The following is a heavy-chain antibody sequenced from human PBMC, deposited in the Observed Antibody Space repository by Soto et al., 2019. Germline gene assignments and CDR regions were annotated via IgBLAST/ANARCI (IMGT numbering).Heavy chain of an antibody. D-gene: IGHD3-22*01. J-gene: IGHJ3*02. CDR2: IYSSENT. CDR1: GDSVSTNSYS. V-gene: IGHV4-39*07. Sequence: PSETLSLTCTVSGDSVSTNSYSWGWIRQSPGKGLEWIGTIYSSENTYYNPSLLSRVTISVDTSKNQFSLKLSSVTAADTAVYYCARTYYYEDAFDIWGQGTMVTVSS. CDR3: ARTYYYEDAFDI.